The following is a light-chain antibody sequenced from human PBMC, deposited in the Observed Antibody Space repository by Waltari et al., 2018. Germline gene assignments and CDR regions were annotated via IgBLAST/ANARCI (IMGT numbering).Light chain of an antibody. J-gene: IGLJ2*01. Sequence: QSVLTQPPSVSGAPGQRITISCTGTSPNIRAGYDVHWYLQLPGTAPKLLILGNNNRPSGVPDRFSASKSDTSASLAITGLQAEDEADYYCQSYDSSLSGVIFGGGTKLTVL. V-gene: IGLV1-40*01. CDR2: GNN. CDR3: QSYDSSLSGVI. CDR1: SPNIRAGYD.